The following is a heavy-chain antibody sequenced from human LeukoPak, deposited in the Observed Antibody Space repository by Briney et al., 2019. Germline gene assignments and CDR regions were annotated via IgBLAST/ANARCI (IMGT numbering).Heavy chain of an antibody. CDR3: ARTHRRGLDTSGPFDY. D-gene: IGHD3-22*01. J-gene: IGHJ4*02. CDR2: IDWDDDK. Sequence: SGPALVKPTQTLTLTCTFSGFSLNIYGMCVSWIRQPPGKALEWLALIDWDDDKYYSTSLKTRLTISKDTSKNLVVLTMTNMDRVDRPTYFCARTHRRGLDTSGPFDYWGQGTLVTVSS. CDR1: GFSLNIYGMC. V-gene: IGHV2-70*01.